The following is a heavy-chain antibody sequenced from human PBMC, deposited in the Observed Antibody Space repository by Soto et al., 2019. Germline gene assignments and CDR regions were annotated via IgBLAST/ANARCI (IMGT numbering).Heavy chain of an antibody. V-gene: IGHV1-69*08. CDR2: IIPILGIA. CDR1: GGTFSSYT. CDR3: ARDTGGCSGGSHLCAFDI. D-gene: IGHD2-15*01. J-gene: IGHJ3*02. Sequence: QVQLVQSGAEVKKPGSSVKVSCKASGGTFSSYTISWVRQAPGQGLEWMGRIIPILGIANYAQKFQGRVTITADKXTXKXCMELRSLRSEDTAVDYCARDTGGCSGGSHLCAFDIWGQGTMVTVSS.